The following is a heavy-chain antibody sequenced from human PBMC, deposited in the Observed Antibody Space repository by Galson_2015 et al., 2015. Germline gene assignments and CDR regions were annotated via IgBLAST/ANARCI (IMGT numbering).Heavy chain of an antibody. V-gene: IGHV4-39*01. J-gene: IGHJ4*02. CDR2: IYYSGST. CDR1: GGSISSSSYY. D-gene: IGHD3-16*01. Sequence: SETLSLTCTVSGGSISSSSYYWGWIRQPPGKGLEWIGSIYYSGSTYYNPSLKSRVTISVDTSKNQFSLKLSSVTAADTAVYYCARGRYDYVWGSYYFDYWGQGTLVTVSS. CDR3: ARGRYDYVWGSYYFDY.